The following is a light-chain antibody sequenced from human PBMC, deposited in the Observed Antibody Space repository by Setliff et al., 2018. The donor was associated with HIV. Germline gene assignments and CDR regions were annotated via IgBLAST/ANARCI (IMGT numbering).Light chain of an antibody. J-gene: IGLJ1*01. V-gene: IGLV2-23*01. CDR2: QAT. CDR1: SSDVGRYNL. Sequence: QSVLTQPASVSGSPGQSITISCTGTSSDVGRYNLVSWYQQHPGKAPKLMIYQATKRPSRVSNRFSGSKSGNTASLTLSGLQAEDEADYYCCSNTGSNTYVFGTGTKAPS. CDR3: CSNTGSNTYV.